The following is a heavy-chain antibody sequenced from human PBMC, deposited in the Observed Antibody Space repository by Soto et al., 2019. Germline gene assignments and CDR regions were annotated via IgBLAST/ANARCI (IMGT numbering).Heavy chain of an antibody. CDR2: MNPNSGNT. D-gene: IGHD6-6*01. Sequence: ASVKVSCKASGYTFTSYDINWVRQATGQGLEWMGWMNPNSGNTGYAQKFQGRVTMTRNTSISTAYMELSSLRCEDTAVYYCARVGPYSSSSNLWGQGTLVTVSS. CDR1: GYTFTSYD. CDR3: ARVGPYSSSSNL. V-gene: IGHV1-8*01. J-gene: IGHJ4*02.